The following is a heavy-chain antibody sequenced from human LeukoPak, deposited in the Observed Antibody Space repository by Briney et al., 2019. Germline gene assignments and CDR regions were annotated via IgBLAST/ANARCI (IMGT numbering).Heavy chain of an antibody. CDR2: INPNSGGT. V-gene: IGHV1-2*02. CDR1: GYTFTSYY. J-gene: IGHJ4*02. Sequence: ASVTVSCKASGYTFTSYYMHWVRQAPGQGLEWMGWINPNSGGTNYAQKFQGRVTMTRDTSISTAYMELSRLRSDDTAVYYCARDRGRGYEVDYWGQGTLVTVSS. D-gene: IGHD5-12*01. CDR3: ARDRGRGYEVDY.